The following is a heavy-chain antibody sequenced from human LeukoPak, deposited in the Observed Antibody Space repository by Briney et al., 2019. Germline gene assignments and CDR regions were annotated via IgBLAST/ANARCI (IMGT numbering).Heavy chain of an antibody. CDR1: GYTFTSYG. J-gene: IGHJ4*02. D-gene: IGHD3-22*01. V-gene: IGHV1-18*01. CDR3: ARAHYDSSGYYDFDY. CDR2: ISAYNGNT. Sequence: GASVKVSCKASGYTFTSYGISWVRQAPGQGLEWMGWISAYNGNTNYAQKLQGRVTMTTDTSTSTAYMELRSLRSDDTAVYYCARAHYDSSGYYDFDYWGRGTLVTVSS.